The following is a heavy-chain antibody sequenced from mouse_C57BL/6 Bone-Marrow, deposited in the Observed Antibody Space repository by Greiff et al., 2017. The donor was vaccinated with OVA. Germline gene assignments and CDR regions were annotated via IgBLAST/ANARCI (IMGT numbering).Heavy chain of an antibody. CDR1: GYTFTDYY. Sequence: VQLQQSGPVLVKPGASVKMSCKASGYTFTDYYMNWVKQSHGKSLEWIGVINPYNGGTSYNQKFKGKATLTVDKSSSTAYMELNSLTSEDSAVYYCARVYYYGIYAMDYWGQGTSVTVSS. D-gene: IGHD1-1*01. CDR3: ARVYYYGIYAMDY. CDR2: INPYNGGT. V-gene: IGHV1-19*01. J-gene: IGHJ4*01.